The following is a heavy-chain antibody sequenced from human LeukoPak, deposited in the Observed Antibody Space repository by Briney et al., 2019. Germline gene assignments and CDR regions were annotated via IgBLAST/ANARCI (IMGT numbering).Heavy chain of an antibody. Sequence: GGSLRLSCAASGFSFSSYAMSWVRQAPGKGLEGVSSISGSGGSTNYADSVKGRFTISRDNSKNTLYLQMNSLRVEDTAVYYCAKDGGNIVVVVAAMHYWGQGTLVTVSS. CDR3: AKDGGNIVVVVAAMHY. CDR2: ISGSGGST. CDR1: GFSFSSYA. J-gene: IGHJ4*02. V-gene: IGHV3-23*01. D-gene: IGHD2-15*01.